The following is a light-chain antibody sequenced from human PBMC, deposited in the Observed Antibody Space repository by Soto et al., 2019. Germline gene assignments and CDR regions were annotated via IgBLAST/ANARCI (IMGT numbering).Light chain of an antibody. Sequence: EIVLTQSPGTLSLSQGESATLSCRASQSVSSSYFAWYQQKPGQAPRLLIYASSSRATGIPDRFSGGASGTDFTLTISRLEPEDYAVYYCHQHGTSPFTFGPGTKVDV. V-gene: IGKV3-20*01. CDR2: ASS. CDR3: HQHGTSPFT. J-gene: IGKJ3*01. CDR1: QSVSSSY.